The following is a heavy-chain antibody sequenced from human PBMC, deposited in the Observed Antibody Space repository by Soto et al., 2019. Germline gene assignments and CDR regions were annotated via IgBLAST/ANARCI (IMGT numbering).Heavy chain of an antibody. CDR1: GGSISSGGYS. D-gene: IGHD5-18*01. J-gene: IGHJ4*02. CDR2: IYHSGST. V-gene: IGHV4-30-2*01. Sequence: QLQLQESGSGLVKPSQTLSLTCAVSGGSISSGGYSWSWIRQPPGKGLEWIGYIYHSGSTYYNPSLKSRVTMSVDRSKNQFSLKLSSVTAADTAVYYCARVRYSYGPYFDYWGQGTLVTVSS. CDR3: ARVRYSYGPYFDY.